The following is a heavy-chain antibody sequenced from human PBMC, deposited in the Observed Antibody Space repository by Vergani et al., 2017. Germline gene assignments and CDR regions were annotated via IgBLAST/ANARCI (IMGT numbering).Heavy chain of an antibody. Sequence: VQLVQSGAEVKKPGESLQISCKGSGYSFTSYWIGWVRQMPGKGLEWMGIIYPGDSDTRYSPTFQGQVTISADKSISTAYLQWSSLNASDTAMYYCARDRSSGYYREADAFDIWGQGTMVTVSS. CDR3: ARDRSSGYYREADAFDI. CDR2: IYPGDSDT. D-gene: IGHD3-22*01. J-gene: IGHJ3*02. V-gene: IGHV5-51*01. CDR1: GYSFTSYW.